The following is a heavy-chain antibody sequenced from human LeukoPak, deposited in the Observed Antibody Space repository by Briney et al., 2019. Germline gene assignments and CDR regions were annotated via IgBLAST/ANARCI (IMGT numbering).Heavy chain of an antibody. CDR3: ARRAAGGRCFDY. CDR2: ISSGGSTI. D-gene: IGHD6-13*01. J-gene: IGHJ4*02. V-gene: IGHV3-11*01. Sequence: GGSLRLSCAVSGFTFSDYYMSWIRQAPGKGLEWVAYISSGGSTISHADSVKGRFTISRDNAENSLYLQMNSLRVEDTAVYYCARRAAGGRCFDYWSQGTLVTVSS. CDR1: GFTFSDYY.